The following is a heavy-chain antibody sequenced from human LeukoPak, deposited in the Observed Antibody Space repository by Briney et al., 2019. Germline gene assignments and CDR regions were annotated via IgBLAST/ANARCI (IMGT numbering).Heavy chain of an antibody. CDR3: AKTTGDYYGSGSYYNEDYFDY. CDR1: GFTFSSYG. V-gene: IGHV3-30*18. CDR2: ISYDGSNK. D-gene: IGHD3-10*01. Sequence: PGGSLRLSCAASGFTFSSYGMHWVRQAPGKGLEWVAVISYDGSNKYYADSVKGRFTISRDNSKNTLYLQMNSLRAEDTAVYYCAKTTGDYYGSGSYYNEDYFDYWGQGTLVTVSS. J-gene: IGHJ4*02.